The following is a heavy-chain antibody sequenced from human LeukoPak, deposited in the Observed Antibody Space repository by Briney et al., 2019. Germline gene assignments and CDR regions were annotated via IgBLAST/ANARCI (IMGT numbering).Heavy chain of an antibody. D-gene: IGHD5-12*01. V-gene: IGHV3-48*04. CDR3: ARDPKWLDY. CDR1: GFTFSSYA. Sequence: GGSLRLSCVASGFTFSSYAFNWVRQTPGKELEWVAYISHKNTIYYADSVRGRFTISKDNAKNSLYLQMNSLRAEDTAVYYCARDPKWLDYWGQGTLVTVSS. J-gene: IGHJ4*02. CDR2: ISHKNTI.